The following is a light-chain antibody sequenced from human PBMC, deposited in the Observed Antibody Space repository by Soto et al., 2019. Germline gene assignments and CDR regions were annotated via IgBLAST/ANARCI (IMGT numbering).Light chain of an antibody. Sequence: SVLGQSASVSGSPGQSITISCTGTSSDVGGYNYVSWHQQHPGKVPKLMIYDVSYRPSGVSNRFSGSKSGNTASLTISGLQAEDEADYYCSSYTTSSTYVFGTGTKVTVL. V-gene: IGLV2-14*01. CDR3: SSYTTSSTYV. J-gene: IGLJ1*01. CDR2: DVS. CDR1: SSDVGGYNY.